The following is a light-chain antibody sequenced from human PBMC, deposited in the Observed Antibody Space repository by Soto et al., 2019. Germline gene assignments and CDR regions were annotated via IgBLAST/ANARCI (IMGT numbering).Light chain of an antibody. J-gene: IGLJ2*01. Sequence: QSVLTQPPSVSAAPGQRLTISCSGSSSNIGNNYVSWYQQLPGTAPKLLIYENNKRPSGIPDRFSGSKSGTSATLGITGLQTGDEADYYCGTWDSGLGAHVVFGGGTQLTVL. CDR2: ENN. CDR3: GTWDSGLGAHVV. CDR1: SSNIGNNY. V-gene: IGLV1-51*02.